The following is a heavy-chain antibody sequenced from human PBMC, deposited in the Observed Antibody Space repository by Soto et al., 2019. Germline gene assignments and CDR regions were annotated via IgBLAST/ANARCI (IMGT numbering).Heavy chain of an antibody. V-gene: IGHV1-58*01. D-gene: IGHD2-2*01. CDR2: IVVGSGNT. Sequence: QMQLVQSGPEVKKPGTSVKVSCKASGFTFTSSAVQWVRQARGQRLEWIGWIVVGSGNTNYAQKFQERVTITRDMSTSTAYMELSSLRSEDTAVYYCAAPYCISTSCKVTQGWFDPWGQGTLVTVSS. CDR1: GFTFTSSA. CDR3: AAPYCISTSCKVTQGWFDP. J-gene: IGHJ5*02.